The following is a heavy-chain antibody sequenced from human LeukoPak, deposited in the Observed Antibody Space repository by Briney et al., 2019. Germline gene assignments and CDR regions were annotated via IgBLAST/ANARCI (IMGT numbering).Heavy chain of an antibody. CDR1: GYTFTSYG. CDR3: ARGIHDRQMVRGLMRRFDP. Sequence: GASVKVSCKASGYTFTSYGISWVRQAPGQGLEWMGWISAYNGNTNYAQKFQGRVTMTRNTSISTAYMELSSLRSEDTAVYYCARGIHDRQMVRGLMRRFDPWGQGTLVTVSS. J-gene: IGHJ5*02. CDR2: ISAYNGNT. V-gene: IGHV1-18*01. D-gene: IGHD3-10*01.